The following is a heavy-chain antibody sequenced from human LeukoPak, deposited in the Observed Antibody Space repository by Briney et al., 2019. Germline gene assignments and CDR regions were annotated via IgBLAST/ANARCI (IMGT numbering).Heavy chain of an antibody. CDR2: ITGSGAST. D-gene: IGHD6-6*01. CDR1: GFTFNNYA. J-gene: IGHJ4*02. Sequence: PGGSLRLSCTASGFTFNNYAMTWVRQAPGKGLEWVSAITGSGASTDYADSVKGRFTISRDNSKNTIYLRMNSLRAEDTAVYYCAKGGIEYSSSSDYFDYWGQGTLVTVSS. V-gene: IGHV3-23*01. CDR3: AKGGIEYSSSSDYFDY.